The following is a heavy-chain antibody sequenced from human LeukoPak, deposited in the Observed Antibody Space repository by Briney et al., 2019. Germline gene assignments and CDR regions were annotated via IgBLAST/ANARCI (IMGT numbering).Heavy chain of an antibody. CDR2: IYSGGYA. V-gene: IGHV3-66*02. CDR3: ARNVGEFWSTYYKGFFAY. J-gene: IGHJ4*02. Sequence: PGGSLRLSCAGSGFTVNNNYMSWVRQAPGKGLEWVSIIYSGGYAYYADSVRGRFTISRDDSKNTLYLQMNSLRPEDTAVYYCARNVGEFWSTYYKGFFAYWGQGTLVTVSS. D-gene: IGHD3-3*01. CDR1: GFTVNNNY.